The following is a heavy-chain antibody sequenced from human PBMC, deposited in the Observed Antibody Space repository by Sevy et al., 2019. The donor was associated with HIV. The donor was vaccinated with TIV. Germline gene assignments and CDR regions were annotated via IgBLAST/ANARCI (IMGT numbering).Heavy chain of an antibody. J-gene: IGHJ2*01. CDR1: GFTFGNAC. CDR2: IKSKAEGGTT. D-gene: IGHD7-27*01. V-gene: IGHV3-15*07. Sequence: GGSLRLSCAASGFTFGNACMDWVRQAPGKGLEWVGRIKSKAEGGTTDYAAPVKGRFTFLRDDSKNKMYLQMNSLKTEDTALYYCTTVMRLFDDPNFWYFDLWGRGTLVTVSS. CDR3: TTVMRLFDDPNFWYFDL.